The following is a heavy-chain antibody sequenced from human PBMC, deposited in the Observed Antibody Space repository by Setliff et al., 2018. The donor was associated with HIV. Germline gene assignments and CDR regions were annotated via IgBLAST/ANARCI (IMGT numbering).Heavy chain of an antibody. CDR2: IYYNGNT. Sequence: SETLSLTCTVSGDPIDRTGYYWGWIRQPPGKGLEWTGSIYYNGNTYNKPSLKSRVTLTLDTSKNQFSLKLNSVTAADTAVYYCASHGDSSGWFGAVYYGIDAWGQGTTVTVSS. D-gene: IGHD3-10*01. CDR1: GDPIDRTGYY. CDR3: ASHGDSSGWFGAVYYGIDA. J-gene: IGHJ6*02. V-gene: IGHV4-39*01.